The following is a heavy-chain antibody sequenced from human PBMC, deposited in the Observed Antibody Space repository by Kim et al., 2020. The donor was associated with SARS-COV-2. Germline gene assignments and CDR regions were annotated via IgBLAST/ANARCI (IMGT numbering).Heavy chain of an antibody. V-gene: IGHV1-24*01. J-gene: IGHJ5*02. CDR1: GYTLTELS. D-gene: IGHD3-10*01. CDR3: ATDACPMVRGVINCWFDP. Sequence: ASVKVSCKVSGYTLTELSMHWVRQAPGKGLEWMGGFDPEDGETIYAQKFQGRVTMTEDTSTDTAYMELSSLRSEDTAVYYCATDACPMVRGVINCWFDPWGQGTLVTVSS. CDR2: FDPEDGET.